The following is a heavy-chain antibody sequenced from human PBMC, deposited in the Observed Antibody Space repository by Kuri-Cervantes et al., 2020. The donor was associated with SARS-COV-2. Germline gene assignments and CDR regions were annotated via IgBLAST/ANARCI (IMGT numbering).Heavy chain of an antibody. CDR1: GGSFSGYY. V-gene: IGHV4-34*01. J-gene: IGHJ5*02. CDR3: ARDPNANRNNWFDP. CDR2: INHSGST. D-gene: IGHD4/OR15-4a*01. Sequence: SETLSLTCAVYGGSFSGYYWSWIRQPPGKGLEWIGEINHSGSTNYNPSLKSRVTISVDTSKNQFSLKLSSVTAADTAVYYCARDPNANRNNWFDPWGQGTLVTVSS.